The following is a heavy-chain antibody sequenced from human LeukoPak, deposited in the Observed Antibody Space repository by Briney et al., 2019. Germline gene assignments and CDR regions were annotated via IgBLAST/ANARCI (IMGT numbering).Heavy chain of an antibody. D-gene: IGHD3-3*01. J-gene: IGHJ4*02. CDR2: ISTSSIYI. CDR1: GFTFSSYT. V-gene: IGHV3-21*01. Sequence: GGSLRLSCAASGFTFSSYTMNWVRQAPGKGLEWVSYISTSSIYIYYADSLKGRFTISRDNAKNSLYLQMNSLRAEDTAIYYCATRSGNDYWGQGTLVTVSS. CDR3: ATRSGNDY.